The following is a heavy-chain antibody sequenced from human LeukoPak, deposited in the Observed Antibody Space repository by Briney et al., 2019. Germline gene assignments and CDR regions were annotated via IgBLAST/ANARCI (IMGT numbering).Heavy chain of an antibody. Sequence: GGSLRLSCAASGFIFSSYAMSWVRQAPGRGLEWVSAISGSGASTYYADSVKGRFTISRDNSKNTLYLQMNSLRAEDTAIYYCAKDRAIRGPTYFDYWGQGTLVTVSS. D-gene: IGHD5-12*01. CDR2: ISGSGAST. CDR1: GFIFSSYA. V-gene: IGHV3-23*01. CDR3: AKDRAIRGPTYFDY. J-gene: IGHJ4*02.